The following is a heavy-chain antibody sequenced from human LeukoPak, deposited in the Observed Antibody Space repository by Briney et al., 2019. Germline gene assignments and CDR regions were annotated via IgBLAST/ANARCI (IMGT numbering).Heavy chain of an antibody. CDR1: DEVITSNNW. Sequence: PSGTLSLTCTVSDEVITSNNWWSWVRQSPGKGLEWIGYIYHSGSTYYNPSLKSRVTISVDTSKTQFSLKLSSVTAADTAVYYCAGRGNPNAFDIWGQGTMVTVSS. J-gene: IGHJ3*02. V-gene: IGHV4-4*02. D-gene: IGHD4-23*01. CDR2: IYHSGST. CDR3: AGRGNPNAFDI.